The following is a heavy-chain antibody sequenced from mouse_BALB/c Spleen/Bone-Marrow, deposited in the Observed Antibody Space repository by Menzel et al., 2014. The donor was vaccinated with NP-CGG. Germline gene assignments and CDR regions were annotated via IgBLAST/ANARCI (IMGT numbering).Heavy chain of an antibody. Sequence: QVHVKQSGAELARPGASVKMSCKASGYTFTSYTMHWVKQRPGRGLEWIGYINPSSGYTNYNQKFKDKATLTADKSSSTAYMQLSSLTSEDSAVYYCARGGNFDYWGQGTTLTVSS. V-gene: IGHV1-4*01. CDR1: GYTFTSYT. CDR3: ARGGNFDY. CDR2: INPSSGYT. D-gene: IGHD1-1*01. J-gene: IGHJ2*01.